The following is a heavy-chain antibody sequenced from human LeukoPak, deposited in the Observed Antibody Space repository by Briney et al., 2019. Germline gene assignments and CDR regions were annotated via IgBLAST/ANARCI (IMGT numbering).Heavy chain of an antibody. CDR3: ASASAYCSSTSCYGTYYFDY. J-gene: IGHJ4*02. CDR2: IIPMFDTA. V-gene: IGHV1-69*06. D-gene: IGHD2-2*01. Sequence: GASVKVSCKASGGTFSSYAISWVRQAPGQGLEWMGGIIPMFDTANYAQKFQGRVTITADKSTSTAYMELSSLRSEDTAVYYCASASAYCSSTSCYGTYYFDYWGQGTLVTVSS. CDR1: GGTFSSYA.